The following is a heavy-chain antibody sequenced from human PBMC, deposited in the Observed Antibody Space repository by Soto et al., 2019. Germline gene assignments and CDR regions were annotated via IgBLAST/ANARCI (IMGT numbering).Heavy chain of an antibody. CDR2: INPSGGST. CDR1: GYTFTSYY. CDR3: ARDGGAAGNEPYYYYGMDV. J-gene: IGHJ6*02. D-gene: IGHD6-13*01. V-gene: IGHV1-46*01. Sequence: ASVKVSCKASGYTFTSYYMHWVRQAPGQGLEWMGIINPSGGSTSYAQKFQGRVTMTRDTSTSTVYMELSSLRSEDTAVYYCARDGGAAGNEPYYYYGMDVWGQGTTVTVSS.